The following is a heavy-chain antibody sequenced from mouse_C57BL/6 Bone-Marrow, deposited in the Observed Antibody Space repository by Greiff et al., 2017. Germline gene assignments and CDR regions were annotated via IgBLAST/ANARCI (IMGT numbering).Heavy chain of an antibody. Sequence: QVQLQQPGTELVKPGASVKLSCKASGYTFTSYWMHWVKQRPGQGLEWIGNINPSNGGTNYNEKFKSKATLTVDKSSSTAYMQLSSLTSEDSAVYYCASLSTVVATDYAMDYWGQGTSVTVSS. V-gene: IGHV1-53*01. CDR3: ASLSTVVATDYAMDY. CDR1: GYTFTSYW. D-gene: IGHD1-1*01. CDR2: INPSNGGT. J-gene: IGHJ4*01.